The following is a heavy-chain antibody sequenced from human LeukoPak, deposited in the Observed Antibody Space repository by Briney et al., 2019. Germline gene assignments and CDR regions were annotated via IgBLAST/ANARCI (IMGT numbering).Heavy chain of an antibody. Sequence: SETLSLTCAVYGGSFSGYYWSWIRQPPGKGLEWIGEINHSGSTNYNPSLKSRVTISVDTSKNQFSLKLSSVTAADTAVYYCARRRCSSTSCYWFDPWGQGTLVTVSS. CDR1: GGSFSGYY. D-gene: IGHD2-2*01. CDR3: ARRRCSSTSCYWFDP. J-gene: IGHJ5*02. CDR2: INHSGST. V-gene: IGHV4-34*01.